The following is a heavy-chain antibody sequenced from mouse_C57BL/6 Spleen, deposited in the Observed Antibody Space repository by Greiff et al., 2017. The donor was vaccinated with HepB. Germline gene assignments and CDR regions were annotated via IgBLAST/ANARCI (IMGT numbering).Heavy chain of an antibody. V-gene: IGHV5-4*01. J-gene: IGHJ4*01. Sequence: EVQRVESGGGLVKPGGSLKLSCAASGFTFSSYAMSWVRQTPEKRLEWVATISDGGSYTYYPDNVKGRFTISRDNAKNNLYLQMSHLKSEDTAMYYCASLTSYYAMDYWGQGTSVTVSS. CDR3: ASLTSYYAMDY. CDR2: ISDGGSYT. CDR1: GFTFSSYA. D-gene: IGHD4-1*01.